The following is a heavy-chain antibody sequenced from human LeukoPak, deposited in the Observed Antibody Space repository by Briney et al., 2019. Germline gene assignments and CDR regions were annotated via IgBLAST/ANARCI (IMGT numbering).Heavy chain of an antibody. CDR1: GGSISSYY. D-gene: IGHD3-3*01. J-gene: IGHJ6*03. CDR2: IYTSGST. Sequence: SETLSLTCTVSGGSISSYYWSWIRQPAGKGLEWIGRIYTSGSTNYNPSLKSRITMSVDTSKNQFSLKLSSVTAADTAVYYCARDSAYYDFWSGYYRREDYYYYMDVWGKGTTVTVSS. CDR3: ARDSAYYDFWSGYYRREDYYYYMDV. V-gene: IGHV4-4*07.